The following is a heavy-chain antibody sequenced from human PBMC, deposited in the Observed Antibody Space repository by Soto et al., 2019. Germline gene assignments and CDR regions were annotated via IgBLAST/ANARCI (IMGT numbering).Heavy chain of an antibody. CDR1: GYSFTSYW. D-gene: IGHD3-22*01. V-gene: IGHV5-51*01. J-gene: IGHJ4*02. Sequence: PGESLKISCKGSGYSFTSYWIGWVRQMPGKGLEWMGIIYPGDSDTRYSPSFQGQVTISADKSISTAYLQWSSLKASDTAMYYCARSPPSSGYYYDGYFDYWGQGTLVTVSS. CDR3: ARSPPSSGYYYDGYFDY. CDR2: IYPGDSDT.